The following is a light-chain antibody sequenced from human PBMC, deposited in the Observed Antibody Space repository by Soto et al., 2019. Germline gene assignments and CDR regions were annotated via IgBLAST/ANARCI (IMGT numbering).Light chain of an antibody. CDR2: GAS. J-gene: IGKJ4*02. CDR1: QIVTSTY. CDR3: QQYGSSPLT. Sequence: IVLTRSPGTLSWSPGQRGTLSCRASQIVTSTYLAWYQQKPGQAPRLLIYGASSRATGIPDRFSGSGSGTDFTLTISRLEPEDFAVYYCQQYGSSPLTFGGGTKVEIK. V-gene: IGKV3-20*01.